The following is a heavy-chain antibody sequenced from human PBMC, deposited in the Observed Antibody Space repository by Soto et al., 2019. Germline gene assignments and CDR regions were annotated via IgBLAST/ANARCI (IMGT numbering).Heavy chain of an antibody. V-gene: IGHV3-30-3*02. CDR1: GFTFSSYA. CDR2: ISYDGSNK. Sequence: QVQLVESGGGVVQPGRSLRLSCAASGFTFSSYAMHWVRQAPGKGLEWVAVISYDGSNKYYADSVKGRFTISRDNSKNTLYLQMNSLRAEDTAVYYCAKCGDSSGYYYEAIFDYWGQGTLVTVSS. CDR3: AKCGDSSGYYYEAIFDY. J-gene: IGHJ4*02. D-gene: IGHD3-22*01.